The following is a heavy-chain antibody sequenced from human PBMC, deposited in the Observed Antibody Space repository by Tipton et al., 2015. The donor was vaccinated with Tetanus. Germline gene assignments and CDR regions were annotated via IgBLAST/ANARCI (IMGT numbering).Heavy chain of an antibody. D-gene: IGHD5-12*01. J-gene: IGHJ4*02. V-gene: IGHV3-73*01. CDR2: IRNKANNYAT. CDR3: TPGKYSGYNIFGY. CDR1: GFTFRGSA. Sequence: GSLRLSCATSGFTFRGSAMHWVRQASGKGLERIGLIRNKANNYATAYTASVKGRFIISRDDSKNTAYLQMNTLKTEDTAVYYCTPGKYSGYNIFGYLGQRTLVTVSS.